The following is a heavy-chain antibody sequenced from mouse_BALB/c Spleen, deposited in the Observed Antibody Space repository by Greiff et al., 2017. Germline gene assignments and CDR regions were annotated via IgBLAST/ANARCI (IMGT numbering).Heavy chain of an antibody. CDR2: IYPGDGDT. CDR3: ARGYDGYPYYAMDD. CDR1: GYAFSSYW. V-gene: IGHV1-80*01. D-gene: IGHD2-3*01. Sequence: VQLQQSGAELVRPGSSVKISCKASGYAFSSYWMNWVKQRPGQGLEWIGQIYPGDGDTNYNGKFKGKATLTADKSSSTAYMQLSSLTSEDSAVYFCARGYDGYPYYAMDDWGQGTSVTVSS. J-gene: IGHJ4*01.